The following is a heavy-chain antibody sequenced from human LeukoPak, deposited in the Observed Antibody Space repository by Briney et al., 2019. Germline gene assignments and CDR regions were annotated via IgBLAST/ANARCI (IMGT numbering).Heavy chain of an antibody. CDR1: GFPFSSYG. D-gene: IGHD6-13*01. CDR3: VRGAYSSSWLNFDY. Sequence: GGSLRLSCAASGFPFSSYGMHWVRQAPAKGLVWVAFMRYDGSNKYYADSVKGRFTISRDNSKNTLHLQMNSLRAEDTAVYYCVRGAYSSSWLNFDYWGQGTLVSVSS. V-gene: IGHV3-30*02. CDR2: MRYDGSNK. J-gene: IGHJ4*02.